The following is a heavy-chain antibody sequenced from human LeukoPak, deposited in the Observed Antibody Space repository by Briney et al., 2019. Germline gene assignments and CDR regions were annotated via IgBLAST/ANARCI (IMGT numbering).Heavy chain of an antibody. V-gene: IGHV4-59*05. J-gene: IGHJ6*03. D-gene: IGHD5-18*01. Sequence: PGGSLRLSCAASGFTFSSYEMNWVRQAPGKGLEWVGSIYYSGSTYYNPSLKSRVTISVDTSKNQFSLKLSSVTAADTAVYYCAGQSSGYSYYYYYYMDVWGKGTTVTISS. CDR2: IYYSGST. CDR1: GFTFSSYE. CDR3: AGQSSGYSYYYYYYMDV.